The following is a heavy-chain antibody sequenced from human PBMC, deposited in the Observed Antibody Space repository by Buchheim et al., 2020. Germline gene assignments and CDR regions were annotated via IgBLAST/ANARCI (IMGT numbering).Heavy chain of an antibody. CDR2: IYYSGST. D-gene: IGHD1-26*01. Sequence: QVQLQESGPGLVKPSETLSLTCTVSGGSISSYYWSWIRQPPGKGLEWIEYIYYSGSTNYNPSLKSRVTISVDTSKNQFSLKLSSVTAADTAVYYCARGSVWELQTPYYFDYWGQGTL. J-gene: IGHJ4*02. CDR1: GGSISSYY. CDR3: ARGSVWELQTPYYFDY. V-gene: IGHV4-59*01.